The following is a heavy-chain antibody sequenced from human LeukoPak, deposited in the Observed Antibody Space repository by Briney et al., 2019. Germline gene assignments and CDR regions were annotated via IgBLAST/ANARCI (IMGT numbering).Heavy chain of an antibody. D-gene: IGHD6-13*01. CDR2: MYSRGDT. V-gene: IGHV3-53*01. CDR1: GFTVSDNY. CDR3: ARDAPQVPAAGVLAS. J-gene: IGHJ5*02. Sequence: PGGSLRLSCAASGFTVSDNYMSWVRQAPGKGLEWVSVMYSRGDTYYADSVKGRFTFSRDMSKNTLYLQMNGLRTEDTAMYYCARDAPQVPAAGVLASWGQGTLVTVSS.